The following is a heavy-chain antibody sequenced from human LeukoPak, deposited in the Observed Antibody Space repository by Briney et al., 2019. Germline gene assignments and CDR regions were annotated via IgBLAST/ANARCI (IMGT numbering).Heavy chain of an antibody. D-gene: IGHD2-2*01. CDR1: GYTLTELS. CDR3: AAVTMGAEYFQH. J-gene: IGHJ1*01. V-gene: IGHV1-24*01. CDR2: FDPEDGET. Sequence: ASVKDSCKVSGYTLTELSTHWVRQAPGKGPEWMGGFDPEDGETIYAQKFQGRVTMTEDTSTDTAYMELSSLRSEDTAVYYCAAVTMGAEYFQHWGQGTLVTVSS.